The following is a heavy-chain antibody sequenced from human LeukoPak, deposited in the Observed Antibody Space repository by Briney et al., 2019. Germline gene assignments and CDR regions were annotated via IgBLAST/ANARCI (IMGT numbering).Heavy chain of an antibody. Sequence: SETLSLTCAVYGGSFSGHHWSWIRQPPGKGLEWIGEINHSGSTNYNPSLKSQVTISVDTSTNQFSLKLSSVTAADTAVYYCATSPPIGYWGQGTLVTVSS. J-gene: IGHJ4*02. CDR2: INHSGST. CDR3: ATSPPIGY. D-gene: IGHD1-26*01. CDR1: GGSFSGHH. V-gene: IGHV4-34*01.